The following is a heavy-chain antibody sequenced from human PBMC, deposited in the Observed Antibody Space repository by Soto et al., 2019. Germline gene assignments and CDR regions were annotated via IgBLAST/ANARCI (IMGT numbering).Heavy chain of an antibody. Sequence: ASVKVSCKVSGYTLTELSMHWVRQAPGQGLEWMGGFDLEHGETSYAQKFQGRVTMTGNTSTGTAYMELSSLRSEDTAVYYCAREKSGYYDYWGQGTLVTVSS. CDR3: AREKSGYYDY. V-gene: IGHV1-24*01. CDR1: GYTLTELS. D-gene: IGHD3-3*01. CDR2: FDLEHGET. J-gene: IGHJ4*02.